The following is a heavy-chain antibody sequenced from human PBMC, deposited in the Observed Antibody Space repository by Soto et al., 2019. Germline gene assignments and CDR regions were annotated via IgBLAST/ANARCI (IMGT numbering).Heavy chain of an antibody. CDR3: ARDPEGGSHPSWAFDI. CDR2: IIPIFGTA. CDR1: GGTFSSYA. J-gene: IGHJ4*02. D-gene: IGHD1-26*01. Sequence: GASVKVSCKASGGTFSSYAISWVRQAPGQGLEWMGGIIPIFGTASYAQKFQGRVTITADESTSTAYMELSSLRSEDTAVYYCARDPEGGSHPSWAFDIWGQGALVTVSS. V-gene: IGHV1-69*13.